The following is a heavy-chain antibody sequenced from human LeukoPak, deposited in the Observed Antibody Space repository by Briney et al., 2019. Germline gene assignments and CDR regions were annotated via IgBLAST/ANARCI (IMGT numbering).Heavy chain of an antibody. V-gene: IGHV3-23*01. J-gene: IGHJ4*02. CDR2: ISGSGGST. CDR3: VWEWSCSGGSCYSGVDY. D-gene: IGHD2-15*01. Sequence: HPGGSLRLSCAASGFTFSSYAMSWVRQAPGKGLEWVSAISGSGGSTYYADSVKGRFTISRDNSKNTLYLQMNSLRAEDTAVYYCVWEWSCSGGSCYSGVDYWGQGTLVTVSS. CDR1: GFTFSSYA.